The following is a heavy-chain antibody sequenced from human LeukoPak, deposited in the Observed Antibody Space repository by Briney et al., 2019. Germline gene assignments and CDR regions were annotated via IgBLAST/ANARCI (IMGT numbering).Heavy chain of an antibody. D-gene: IGHD1-1*01. CDR1: GFTFSTYV. Sequence: PGGSLRLSCAASGFTFSTYVMHWVRQAPGKGLEYVSSITSNGGTTFYASSVKGRFTISRDNSKNTLHLQMGSLRAEDMAVYYCARELERTGAFDIWGQGTMVTVSS. CDR3: ARELERTGAFDI. J-gene: IGHJ3*02. V-gene: IGHV3-64*01. CDR2: ITSNGGTT.